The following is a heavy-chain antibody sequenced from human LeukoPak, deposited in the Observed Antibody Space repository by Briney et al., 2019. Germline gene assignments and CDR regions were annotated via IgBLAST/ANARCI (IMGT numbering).Heavy chain of an antibody. V-gene: IGHV3-74*01. CDR1: GFTFSSYW. Sequence: GGSLRLSCAASGFTFSSYWMHWVRQAPGKGLMWVSRINSDGSTTDYADSVKGRFTISRDNAKNTLYLQMNSLRDEDSAVYYCARDQGIFDYWGQGTLVTVSS. CDR3: ARDQGIFDY. J-gene: IGHJ4*02. CDR2: INSDGSTT.